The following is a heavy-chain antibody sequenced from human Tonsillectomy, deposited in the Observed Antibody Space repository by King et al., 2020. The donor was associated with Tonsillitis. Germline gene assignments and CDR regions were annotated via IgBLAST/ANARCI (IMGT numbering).Heavy chain of an antibody. CDR1: GFTFSSYN. Sequence: QLVQSGGGLVKPGGSLRLSCAASGFTFSSYNMHWVRQAPGKGLEWVSSISSNSNYIYYADSMNGRFTISRDNAKNSLHLQMNSLTAEDTAVYYCARKDRGYDLRGYFDYWGQGTLVTVSS. J-gene: IGHJ4*02. CDR3: ARKDRGYDLRGYFDY. V-gene: IGHV3-21*01. CDR2: ISSNSNYI. D-gene: IGHD5-12*01.